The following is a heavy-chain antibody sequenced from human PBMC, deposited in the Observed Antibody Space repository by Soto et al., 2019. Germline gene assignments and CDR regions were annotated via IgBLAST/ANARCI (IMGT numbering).Heavy chain of an antibody. J-gene: IGHJ4*02. V-gene: IGHV1-46*03. CDR1: GYTFTSYY. CDR3: ARDGGKQLVGGDSDY. D-gene: IGHD6-6*01. CDR2: INPSGGST. Sequence: GASVKVSCKASGYTFTSYYMHWVRQAPGQGLEWMGIINPSGGSTSYAQKFQGRVTMTRDTSTSTVYMELSSLRSEDTAVYYCARDGGKQLVGGDSDYWGQGTLVTVSS.